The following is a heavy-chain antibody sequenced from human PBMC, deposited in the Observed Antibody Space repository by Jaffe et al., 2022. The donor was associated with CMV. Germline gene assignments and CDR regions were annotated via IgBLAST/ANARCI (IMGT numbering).Heavy chain of an antibody. CDR3: ARDTLTVLELPPYYYYGMDV. J-gene: IGHJ6*02. CDR1: GYTFTSYG. D-gene: IGHD1-26*01. V-gene: IGHV1-18*01. CDR2: ISAYNGNT. Sequence: QVQLVQSGAEVKKPGASVKVSCKASGYTFTSYGISWVRQAPGQGLEWMGWISAYNGNTNYAQKLQGRVTMTTDTSTSTAYMELRSLRSDDTAVYYCARDTLTVLELPPYYYYGMDVWGQGTTVTVSS.